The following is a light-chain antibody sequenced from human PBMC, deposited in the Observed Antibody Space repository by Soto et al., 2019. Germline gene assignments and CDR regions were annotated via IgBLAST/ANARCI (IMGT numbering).Light chain of an antibody. V-gene: IGKV1-5*03. CDR2: KAS. CDR3: QQYNSYPLT. Sequence: DIRMTQSPSTLSASVGDRVTITCRASQSISSWLAWYQQKPGKAPNLLIYKASSLESGVPSRFSGSGSGTEFTLPISSLQPDDFATYYCQQYNSYPLTFGGGTKVEIK. J-gene: IGKJ4*01. CDR1: QSISSW.